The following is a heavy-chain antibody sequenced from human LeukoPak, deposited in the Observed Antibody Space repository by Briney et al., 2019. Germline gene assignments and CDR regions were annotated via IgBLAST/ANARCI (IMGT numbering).Heavy chain of an antibody. CDR1: GGSVSSGSYY. D-gene: IGHD6-19*01. CDR2: IYYGGST. Sequence: SETLSLTCTVSGGSVSSGSYYWSWIRQPPGKGLEWIGYIYYGGSTNYNPSLMSRVTISVDTSKNQFSLKLSFVTAADTAVYYCARGGQWLVSNYFDYWGQGTLVTVSS. J-gene: IGHJ4*02. CDR3: ARGGQWLVSNYFDY. V-gene: IGHV4-61*01.